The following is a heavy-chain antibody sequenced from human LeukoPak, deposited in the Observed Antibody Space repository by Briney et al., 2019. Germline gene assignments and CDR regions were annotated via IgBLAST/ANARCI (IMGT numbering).Heavy chain of an antibody. J-gene: IGHJ4*02. Sequence: SETLSLTCTVSGYSISSRYFWGWIRQPPGKGLEWIGSIYQSGSTYYNPSLKSRATISVDTSKDQFSVKLASGTAADTAVYFCARQSAYNPYYAFDSWGQGTLVTASS. CDR2: IYQSGST. V-gene: IGHV4-38-2*02. CDR3: ARQSAYNPYYAFDS. D-gene: IGHD3-3*01. CDR1: GYSISSRYF.